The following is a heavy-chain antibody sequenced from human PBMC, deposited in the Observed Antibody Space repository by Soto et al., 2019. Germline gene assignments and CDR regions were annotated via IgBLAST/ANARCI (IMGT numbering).Heavy chain of an antibody. CDR1: GGSISSGDYY. CDR2: IYYSGST. Sequence: SETLSLTCTASGGSISSGDYYWSWIRQPPGKGLEWIGYIYYSGSTYYNPSLKSRVTISVDTPKNQFSLKLSSVTAADTAVYYCARGSVGDYVWGSYRLSPFDYWGQGTLGTVSS. V-gene: IGHV4-30-4*01. CDR3: ARGSVGDYVWGSYRLSPFDY. D-gene: IGHD3-16*02. J-gene: IGHJ4*02.